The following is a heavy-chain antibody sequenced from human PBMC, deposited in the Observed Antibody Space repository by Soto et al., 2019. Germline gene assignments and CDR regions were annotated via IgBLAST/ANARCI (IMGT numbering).Heavy chain of an antibody. V-gene: IGHV1-46*01. CDR1: GYTFTTYY. J-gene: IGHJ4*02. D-gene: IGHD6-19*01. Sequence: QVHLVQSGAEVKKPGASVKVSCKASGYTFTTYYVQWVRQAPGQGLEWMGIINPSDGTATYAQKFQGRVTMTRDTSTSTVYMELSSLRSEDTAVYFCARVQFGSGWRYAGDYWGQGTLVTVSS. CDR3: ARVQFGSGWRYAGDY. CDR2: INPSDGTA.